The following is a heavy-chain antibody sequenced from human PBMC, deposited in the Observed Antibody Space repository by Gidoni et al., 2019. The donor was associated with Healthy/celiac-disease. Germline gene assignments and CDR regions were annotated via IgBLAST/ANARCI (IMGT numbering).Heavy chain of an antibody. Sequence: EVQLVESGGGLVKPGGSLRLSCAASGFTFSSYSMNWVRQAPGKGLEWVSSISSSSSYIYYADSVKGRFTISRDNAKNSLYLQMNSLRAEDTAVYYCARASIITTAWGYFDLWGRGTLVTVSS. CDR1: GFTFSSYS. CDR3: ARASIITTAWGYFDL. CDR2: ISSSSSYI. J-gene: IGHJ2*01. V-gene: IGHV3-21*01. D-gene: IGHD3-22*01.